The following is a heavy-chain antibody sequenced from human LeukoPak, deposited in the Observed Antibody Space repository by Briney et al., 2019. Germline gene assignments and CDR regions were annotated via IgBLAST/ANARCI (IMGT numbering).Heavy chain of an antibody. J-gene: IGHJ3*02. CDR1: GFTFSSCA. CDR2: ISYDGSNK. V-gene: IGHV3-30-3*01. Sequence: PGRSLRLSCAASGFTFSSCAMHWVRQAPGKGLEWVAVISYDGSNKYYADSVKGRFTISRDNSKNTLYLQMNSLRAEDTAVYYCARPENDAFDIWGQGTMVTVSS. CDR3: ARPENDAFDI.